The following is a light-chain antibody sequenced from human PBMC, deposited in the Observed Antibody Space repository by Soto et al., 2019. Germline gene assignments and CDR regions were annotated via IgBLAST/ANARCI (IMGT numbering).Light chain of an antibody. V-gene: IGLV1-40*01. Sequence: QSVLTQPPSVSGAPGQRITISCTGSSYNIGGGYDVHWYQQLPGTAPKLMIYGNSNRPSGVPDRFSGSKSGTTASLAITGLHAEDGADYYCQSYDTSLSVFYVFGTGTKGTVL. J-gene: IGLJ1*01. CDR2: GNS. CDR1: SYNIGGGYD. CDR3: QSYDTSLSVFYV.